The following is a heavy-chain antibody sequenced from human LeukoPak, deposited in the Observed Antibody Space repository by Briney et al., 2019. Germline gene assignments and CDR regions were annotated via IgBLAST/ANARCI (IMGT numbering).Heavy chain of an antibody. V-gene: IGHV1-46*01. Sequence: GASVKVSCKASGYTFTSYYMHWVRQAPGQGLEWMGIINPSGGSTSYAQKFQGRVTMTRDMSTSTVYMELSSLRSEDTAVYYCARGTIRKESWEDRIAARVETDYWGQGTLVTVSS. D-gene: IGHD6-6*01. CDR3: ARGTIRKESWEDRIAARVETDY. CDR2: INPSGGST. J-gene: IGHJ4*02. CDR1: GYTFTSYY.